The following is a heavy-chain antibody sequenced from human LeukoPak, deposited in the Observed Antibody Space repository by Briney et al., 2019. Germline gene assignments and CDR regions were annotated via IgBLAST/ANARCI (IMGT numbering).Heavy chain of an antibody. CDR3: ARDSWMVRGVIITVDP. J-gene: IGHJ5*02. V-gene: IGHV1-18*01. CDR1: GGTFGSYV. D-gene: IGHD3-10*01. Sequence: VASVKVSCKASGGTFGSYVINWVRQAPGQGLEWMGWISAYNGNTNYAQKLQGRVTMTTDTSTSTAYMELRSLRSDDTAVYYCARDSWMVRGVIITVDPWGQGTLVTVSS. CDR2: ISAYNGNT.